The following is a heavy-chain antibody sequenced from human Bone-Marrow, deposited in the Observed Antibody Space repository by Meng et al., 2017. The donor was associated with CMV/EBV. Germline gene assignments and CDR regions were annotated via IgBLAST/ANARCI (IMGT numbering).Heavy chain of an antibody. J-gene: IGHJ6*02. D-gene: IGHD6-6*01. CDR1: GGTFSSYA. CDR2: IIPIFGTA. CDR3: ARDLAPPSIAARVGYYYYYGMDV. V-gene: IGHV1-69*05. Sequence: SVKVSCKASGGTFSSYAISWVRQAPGQGLEWMGGIIPIFGTANYAQKFQGRVTITTDESTSTAYMELSSLRSEDTAAYYCARDLAPPSIAARVGYYYYYGMDVWGQGTTVTVSS.